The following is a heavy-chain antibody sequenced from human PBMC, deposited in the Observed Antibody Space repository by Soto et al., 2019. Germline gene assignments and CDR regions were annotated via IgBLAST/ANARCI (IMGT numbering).Heavy chain of an antibody. D-gene: IGHD6-6*01. CDR2: IYYSGST. J-gene: IGHJ4*02. Sequence: SETLSLTCSVSGGSISSYYWSWIRQPPGKGLEWIGYIYYSGSTNYNPSLKSRVTISVDTSKNQFSLKLSSVTAADTAVYYCARGYSSSSNLFDYWGQGTLVTVSS. CDR1: GGSISSYY. CDR3: ARGYSSSSNLFDY. V-gene: IGHV4-59*01.